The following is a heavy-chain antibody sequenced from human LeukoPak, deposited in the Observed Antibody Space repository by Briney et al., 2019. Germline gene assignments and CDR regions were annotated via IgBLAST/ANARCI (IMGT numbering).Heavy chain of an antibody. Sequence: ASVKVSCKASGYTFTSYYMHWVRQAPGQGLEWIGIINPSGGSTSYAQKFQGRVTMTRDTSTSTVYMELSSLRSEDTAVYYCASSLAVAGPRDYWGQGTLVTVSS. CDR1: GYTFTSYY. CDR2: INPSGGST. CDR3: ASSLAVAGPRDY. D-gene: IGHD6-19*01. V-gene: IGHV1-46*01. J-gene: IGHJ4*02.